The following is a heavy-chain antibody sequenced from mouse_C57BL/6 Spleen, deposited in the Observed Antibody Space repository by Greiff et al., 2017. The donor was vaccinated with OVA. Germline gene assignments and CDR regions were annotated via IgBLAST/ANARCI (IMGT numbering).Heavy chain of an antibody. CDR2: IYPGDGDT. Sequence: VQLKESGAELVKPGASVKISCKASGYAFSSYWMNWVKQRPGKGLEWIGQIYPGDGDTNYNGKFKGKATLTADKSSSTAYMQLSSLTSEDSAVYFCARSVDGYYLDYWGQGTTLTVSS. J-gene: IGHJ2*01. CDR3: ARSVDGYYLDY. V-gene: IGHV1-80*01. D-gene: IGHD2-3*01. CDR1: GYAFSSYW.